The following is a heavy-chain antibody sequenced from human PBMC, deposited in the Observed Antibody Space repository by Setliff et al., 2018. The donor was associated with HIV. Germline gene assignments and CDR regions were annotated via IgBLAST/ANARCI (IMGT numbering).Heavy chain of an antibody. D-gene: IGHD2-2*01. CDR3: ASHFGYCSSTSCEGY. CDR1: GFTFSSYW. J-gene: IGHJ4*02. CDR2: IKQDGSEK. Sequence: PGGSLRLSCAASGFTFSSYWMSWVRQAPGKGLEWVANIKQDGSEKYYVDSVKGRFTISRDNAKNSLYLQMNSLRAEDTAVYYCASHFGYCSSTSCEGYWGQGALVTRLL. V-gene: IGHV3-7*05.